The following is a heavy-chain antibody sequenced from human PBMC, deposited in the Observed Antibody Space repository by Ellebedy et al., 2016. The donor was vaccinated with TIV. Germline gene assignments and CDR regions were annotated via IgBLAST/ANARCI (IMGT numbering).Heavy chain of an antibody. D-gene: IGHD4-11*01. CDR2: ISYDSSYT. J-gene: IGHJ4*02. CDR1: GFSISGYE. V-gene: IGHV3-21*01. Sequence: GGSLRLSXITSGFSISGYEMSWVRQAPGKGLEWVSSISYDSSYTYYAGSVRGRFTISRDNAKDPVFLEMNSLRAEDTAVYYCARDSASHLRFSYTDYWGRGTLIAVSS. CDR3: ARDSASHLRFSYTDY.